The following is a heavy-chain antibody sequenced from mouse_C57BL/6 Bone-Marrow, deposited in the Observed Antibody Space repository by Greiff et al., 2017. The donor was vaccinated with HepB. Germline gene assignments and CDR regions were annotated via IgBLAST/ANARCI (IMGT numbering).Heavy chain of an antibody. CDR1: GYTFTSYW. CDR3: AQLRLPYYYAMDD. D-gene: IGHD3-2*02. J-gene: IGHJ4*01. V-gene: IGHV1-64*01. CDR2: IHPNSGST. Sequence: QVQLQQPGAELVKPGASVKLSCKASGYTFTSYWMHWVKQRPGQGLEWIGMIHPNSGSTNYNEKFKSKATLTVDKSSSTAYMQLSSLTSEDSAVYYCAQLRLPYYYAMDDWGQGTSVTVSS.